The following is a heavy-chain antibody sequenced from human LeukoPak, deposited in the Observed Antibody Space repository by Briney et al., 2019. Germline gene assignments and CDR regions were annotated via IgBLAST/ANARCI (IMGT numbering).Heavy chain of an antibody. Sequence: PSETLSLTCTVSGGSISSYYWSWIRQPPGKGLEWIGYIYYSGSTNYNPSLKSRVTISVDTSKNQFSLKLSSVTAADTAVYYCARDPGSGRGVDPWGQGTLVTVSS. CDR3: ARDPGSGRGVDP. CDR1: GGSISSYY. V-gene: IGHV4-59*01. D-gene: IGHD3-10*01. J-gene: IGHJ5*02. CDR2: IYYSGST.